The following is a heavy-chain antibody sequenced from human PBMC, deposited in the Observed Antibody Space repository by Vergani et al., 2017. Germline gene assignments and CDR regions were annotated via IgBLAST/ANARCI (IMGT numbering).Heavy chain of an antibody. D-gene: IGHD6-25*01. V-gene: IGHV4-31*11. J-gene: IGHJ6*03. CDR2: IFYSGTT. Sequence: QLQLHKSGPGLVKPSQTLSLTCAVSGSSISSGDHCWTWIRQRPGKGLEWIGSIFYSGTTYDNPSLRSRLTISVDTSQNQFSLKLRSVTAADTAVYYCARVDTQVPATSHFYYMDVWGKGTTVVVSS. CDR1: GSSISSGDHC. CDR3: ARVDTQVPATSHFYYMDV.